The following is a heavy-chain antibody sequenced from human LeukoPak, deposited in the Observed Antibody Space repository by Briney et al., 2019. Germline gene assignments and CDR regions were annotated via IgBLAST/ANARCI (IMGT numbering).Heavy chain of an antibody. CDR1: GFTVSSNY. CDR2: IYSGGST. Sequence: GGSLRLSCAASGFTVSSNYMSWVRQAPGKGLEWVSVIYSGGSTYYADSVKGRFTISRDNSKNTLYLQMNSLRAEDTAVYYCARSHWPYGSGSSPRYGMDVWGQGTTVTVSS. D-gene: IGHD3-10*01. CDR3: ARSHWPYGSGSSPRYGMDV. V-gene: IGHV3-53*01. J-gene: IGHJ6*02.